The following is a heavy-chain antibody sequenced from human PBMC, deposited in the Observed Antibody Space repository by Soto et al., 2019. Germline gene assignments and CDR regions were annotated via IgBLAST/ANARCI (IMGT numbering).Heavy chain of an antibody. J-gene: IGHJ6*02. Sequence: QVELVQSGAVVKKPGSSVKVSCKASGGNFITFAISWVRQAPGQGLEWMGEIIPISSTTKSAHKFQDRVTISADGSSSRDHMELPTLKSEHTAIYFCAKNLGIDPFGSYGLDVWGQGTTVTVSS. CDR2: IIPISSTT. D-gene: IGHD7-27*01. CDR3: AKNLGIDPFGSYGLDV. CDR1: GGNFITFA. V-gene: IGHV1-69*01.